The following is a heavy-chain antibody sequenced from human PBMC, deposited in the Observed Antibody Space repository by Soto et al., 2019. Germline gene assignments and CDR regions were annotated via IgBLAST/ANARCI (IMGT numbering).Heavy chain of an antibody. J-gene: IGHJ6*02. CDR1: GYTFTSYG. Sequence: QVQLVQSGAEVKKPGASVKVSCKASGYTFTSYGISWVRQAPGQGLEWMGWISAYNGNTNYAQKLQGRVTMTTDTSTSTVYMELRSLRSDDTTVYHCAREVRAVGLDDYNSGMDIWGQGFTITVSS. D-gene: IGHD6-19*01. V-gene: IGHV1-18*01. CDR2: ISAYNGNT. CDR3: AREVRAVGLDDYNSGMDI.